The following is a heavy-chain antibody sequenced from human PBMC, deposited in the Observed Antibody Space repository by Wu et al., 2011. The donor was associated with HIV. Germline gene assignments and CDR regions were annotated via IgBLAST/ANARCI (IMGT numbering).Heavy chain of an antibody. J-gene: IGHJ6*03. CDR3: GKGEAGYYHYYYMDV. CDR2: INPNSGST. Sequence: QVQLVQSGAEVKKPGASVKVSCKASEYTFTTYYIHWVRQAPGQGLEWMGWINPNSGSTNYAQRFQGRVTMTRDTSINTAYMELSRLRSDDTAVYYCGKGEAGYYHYYYMDVWGKGTTVTVS. D-gene: IGHD1-26*01. V-gene: IGHV1-2*02. CDR1: EYTFTTYY.